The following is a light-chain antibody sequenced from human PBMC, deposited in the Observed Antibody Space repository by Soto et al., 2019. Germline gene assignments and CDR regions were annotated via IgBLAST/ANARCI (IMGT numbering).Light chain of an antibody. Sequence: DIVMTQSPDSLAVSLGERATINCKSSQSVLYSSNNKNYLAWYQQKPGQPPKLLIYCASTRESGVPDRFSVSGSGTDFTLTISSLQAEDVAVYYCQQYYSTPYTFGQWTKLESK. CDR2: CAS. CDR3: QQYYSTPYT. CDR1: QSVLYSSNNKNY. J-gene: IGKJ2*01. V-gene: IGKV4-1*01.